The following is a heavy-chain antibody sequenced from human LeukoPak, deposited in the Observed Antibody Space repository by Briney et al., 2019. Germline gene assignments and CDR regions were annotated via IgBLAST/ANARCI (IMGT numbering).Heavy chain of an antibody. V-gene: IGHV4-34*01. CDR3: ARARSYCSGGSCYGFYYYYYGMDV. D-gene: IGHD2-15*01. CDR2: INHSGST. Sequence: SETLSLTCAVYGGSFSGYYWSWIRQPPGKGLEWIGEINHSGSTNHNPSLKSRVTISVDTSKNQFSLKLSSVTAADTAVYYCARARSYCSGGSCYGFYYYYYGMDVWGQGTTVTVSS. J-gene: IGHJ6*02. CDR1: GGSFSGYY.